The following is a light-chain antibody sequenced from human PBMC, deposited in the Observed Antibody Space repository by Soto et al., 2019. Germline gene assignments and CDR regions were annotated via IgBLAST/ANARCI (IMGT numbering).Light chain of an antibody. J-gene: IGKJ3*01. Sequence: DIHMTQSPSSLSASVGDRVIITCRASQNIGDYLNWYQQIPGKAPRLLIYSASSLQSGVSSRFSGSGSATDFTLTINSLQREDFATYYCQQSYGALTFGPGTKVDIK. V-gene: IGKV1-39*01. CDR3: QQSYGALT. CDR1: QNIGDY. CDR2: SAS.